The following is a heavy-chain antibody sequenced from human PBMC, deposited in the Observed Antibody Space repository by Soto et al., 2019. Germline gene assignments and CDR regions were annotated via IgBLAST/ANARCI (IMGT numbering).Heavy chain of an antibody. CDR3: ARGPGTFRDPSLDY. CDR2: IVPVVNTA. J-gene: IGHJ4*02. D-gene: IGHD3-10*01. Sequence: QVQLVQSGAEMKKPGSSVKVSCKASGGAVGTNTITWVRQAPGQGLEWMGRIVPVVNTANYAQRFEGRVTITADTSSTTIFMELNSLTSDDTAVYYCARGPGTFRDPSLDYWGQGTLVTVSS. V-gene: IGHV1-69*08. CDR1: GGAVGTNT.